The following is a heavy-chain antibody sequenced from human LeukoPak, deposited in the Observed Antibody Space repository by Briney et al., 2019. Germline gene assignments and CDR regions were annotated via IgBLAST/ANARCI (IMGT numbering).Heavy chain of an antibody. D-gene: IGHD2-21*02. CDR3: ARDSDVVVTAYWYFDL. CDR1: GGSISSYY. V-gene: IGHV4-4*07. J-gene: IGHJ2*01. CDR2: IYTSGST. Sequence: PSETLSLTCTVSGGSISSYYWSWIRQPAGKGLEWIGRIYTSGSTNYNPSLKSRVTMSVDTSKNQFSLKLSSVTAADTAVYYCARDSDVVVTAYWYFDLWGRGTLVTVSS.